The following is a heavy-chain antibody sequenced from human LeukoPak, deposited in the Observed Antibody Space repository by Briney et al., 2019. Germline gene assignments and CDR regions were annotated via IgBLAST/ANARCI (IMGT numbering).Heavy chain of an antibody. CDR2: IYYSGST. Sequence: SETLSLTCTVSGGSISSGGYYWSWIRQHPGKGLERIGYIYYSGSTYYNPSLKSRVTISVDTSKNQFSLKLSSVTAADTAVYYCARADDDTVPVFDYWGQGTLVTVSS. CDR1: GGSISSGGYY. J-gene: IGHJ4*02. CDR3: ARADDDTVPVFDY. V-gene: IGHV4-31*03. D-gene: IGHD3-22*01.